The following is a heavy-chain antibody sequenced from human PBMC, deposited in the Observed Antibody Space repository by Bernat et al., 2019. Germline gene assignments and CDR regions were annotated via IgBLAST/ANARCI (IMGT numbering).Heavy chain of an antibody. J-gene: IGHJ4*02. CDR1: GGSISSSSYY. CDR3: ARHVCGSGNYCRVFDY. CDR2: IYYSGST. D-gene: IGHD3-10*01. V-gene: IGHV4-39*01. Sequence: QLQLQESGPGLVKPSETLSLTCTVSGGSISSSSYYWGWIRQPPGKGLEWIGSIYYSGSTYYNPSLKSRVTISVDTSKDRVSLKLSSVTAAETAVYYCARHVCGSGNYCRVFDYWGQGTLVTVSS.